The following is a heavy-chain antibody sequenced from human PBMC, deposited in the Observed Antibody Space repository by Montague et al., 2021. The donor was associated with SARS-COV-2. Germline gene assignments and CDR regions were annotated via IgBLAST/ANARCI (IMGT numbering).Heavy chain of an antibody. J-gene: IGHJ4*02. D-gene: IGHD3-3*01. CDR3: AKDPHYDFWSGYYFDY. V-gene: IGHV3-23*03. CDR1: GFTFSNYA. Sequence: SLRLSCAASGFTFSNYAMSWVRQAPGKGLEWVSVIYSGFSSPYYXDPVKGRFTISRDNSKNTLYLQMNSLRAEDTAVYYCAKDPHYDFWSGYYFDYWGQGTLVTVSS. CDR2: IYSGFSSP.